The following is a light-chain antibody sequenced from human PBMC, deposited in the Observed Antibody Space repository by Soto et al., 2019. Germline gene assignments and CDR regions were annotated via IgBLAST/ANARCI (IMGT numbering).Light chain of an antibody. CDR3: QQYGSSPHS. J-gene: IGKJ2*01. V-gene: IGKV3-20*01. CDR2: GAS. CDR1: QSVSSSY. Sequence: EIVLTQSPGTLSLSPGERATLSCRASQSVSSSYLAWYQQKPGQAPRLLIYGASSRATGIPDRFSGSGSGTDFTLTISRLETEDFAVYYCQQYGSSPHSFGEGTELEIK.